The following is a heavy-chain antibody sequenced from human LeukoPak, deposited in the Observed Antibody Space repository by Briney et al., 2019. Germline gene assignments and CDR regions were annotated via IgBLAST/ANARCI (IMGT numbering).Heavy chain of an antibody. CDR3: ARSDIVVVPAALDY. CDR2: IWYDGSNK. Sequence: GGSLRLSCAASGFTFGSYGMHWVRQAPGKGLEWVAVIWYDGSNKYYADSVKGRFTISRDNSKNTLYLQMNSLRAEDTAVYYCARSDIVVVPAALDYWGQGTLVTVSS. J-gene: IGHJ4*02. D-gene: IGHD2-2*01. CDR1: GFTFGSYG. V-gene: IGHV3-33*01.